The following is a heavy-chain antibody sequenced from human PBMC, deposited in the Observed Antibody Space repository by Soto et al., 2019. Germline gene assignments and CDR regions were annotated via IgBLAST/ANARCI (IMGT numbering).Heavy chain of an antibody. V-gene: IGHV1-69*01. J-gene: IGHJ4*02. Sequence: ASVKVSCKASGGTFSSYASSWVRQAPGQGLEWMGGIIPIFGTANYAQKFQGRVTITADESTSTAYMELSSLRSEDTAVYYCARGLVDTAMVLDYRGQGPLVPVSS. CDR3: ARGLVDTAMVLDY. CDR2: IIPIFGTA. CDR1: GGTFSSYA. D-gene: IGHD5-18*01.